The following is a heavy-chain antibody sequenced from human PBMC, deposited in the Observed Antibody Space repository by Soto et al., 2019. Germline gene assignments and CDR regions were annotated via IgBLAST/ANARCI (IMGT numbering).Heavy chain of an antibody. CDR1: GGTFSSYA. V-gene: IGHV1-69*06. Sequence: VASVKVSCKASGGTFSSYAISWVRQAPGQGLEWMGGIIPIFGTANYAQKFQGRVTITADKSTSTAYMELSSLRSEDTAVYYCARAWRSAWYGVYYYGMDVWGQGTRVSVSS. J-gene: IGHJ6*02. CDR3: ARAWRSAWYGVYYYGMDV. CDR2: IIPIFGTA. D-gene: IGHD6-19*01.